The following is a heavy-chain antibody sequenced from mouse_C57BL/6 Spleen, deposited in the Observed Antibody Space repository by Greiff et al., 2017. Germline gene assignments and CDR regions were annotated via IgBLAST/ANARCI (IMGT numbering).Heavy chain of an antibody. CDR3: ARDYYIAMDY. D-gene: IGHD2-12*01. V-gene: IGHV5-9*01. Sequence: EVKLVESGGGLVKPGGSLKLSCAASGFTFSSYTMSWVRQTPEKRLEWVATISGGGGNTYYPDSVKGRFTISRDNAKNTLYLQMSSLRSEDTALYYCARDYYIAMDYWGQGTSVTVSS. CDR1: GFTFSSYT. J-gene: IGHJ4*01. CDR2: ISGGGGNT.